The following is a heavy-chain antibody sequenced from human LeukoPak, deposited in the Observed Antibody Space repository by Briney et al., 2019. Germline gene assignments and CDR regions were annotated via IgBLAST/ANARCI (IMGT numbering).Heavy chain of an antibody. J-gene: IGHJ4*02. Sequence: PGGSLRLSCAASGFTVSSNYMSWVRQAPGKGLEWISVIYSGGDTYYADSVKGRFTISRDNSKNTLYLQMNSLRAEDTAVYYCARVRGQMVPIWGQRTLVTVSS. CDR2: IYSGGDT. D-gene: IGHD3-10*01. CDR1: GFTVSSNY. V-gene: IGHV3-66*01. CDR3: ARVRGQMVPI.